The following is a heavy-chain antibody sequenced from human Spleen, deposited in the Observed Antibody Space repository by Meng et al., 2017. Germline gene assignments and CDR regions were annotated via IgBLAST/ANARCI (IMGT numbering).Heavy chain of an antibody. CDR3: AKDFMTPLSSYSNFEY. D-gene: IGHD3-10*01. CDR1: GFTFDDYG. Sequence: GESLKISCAASGFTFDDYGMNWVRQAPGKGLEWVSSINWSGATTGYADSVKGRFTISRDNAKNSLYLQMISLKTEDTALYYCAKDFMTPLSSYSNFEYWGQGTLVTVSS. V-gene: IGHV3-20*04. J-gene: IGHJ4*02. CDR2: INWSGATT.